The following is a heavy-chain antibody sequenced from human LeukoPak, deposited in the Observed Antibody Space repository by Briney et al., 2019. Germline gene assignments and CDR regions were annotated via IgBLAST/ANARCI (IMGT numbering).Heavy chain of an antibody. J-gene: IGHJ4*02. CDR2: LHSDGSNT. V-gene: IGHV3-74*01. CDR1: GFTFSGFW. Sequence: GGSLRLSCAASGFTFSGFWMHWVRQAPGKEQVWISRLHSDGSNTDYADSVKGRFTISRDNAKNTLYLQMNSLSAEDTAVYYCARDSGGYPGHFDYWGRGTLVTVSS. D-gene: IGHD1-26*01. CDR3: ARDSGGYPGHFDY.